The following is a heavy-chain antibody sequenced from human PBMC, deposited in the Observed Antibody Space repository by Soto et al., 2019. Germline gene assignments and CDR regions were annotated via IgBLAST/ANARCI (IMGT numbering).Heavy chain of an antibody. CDR2: IYYTGNT. CDR3: ARHAYGSGFYYGMDV. D-gene: IGHD3-10*01. Sequence: QVQLQESGPGLVKPSETLSLTCTVSGDSISSYYWSWIRQPPGKGLEWLGYIYYTGNTNYNSSLKSRVTISVDTSKNQFSLKLSSVTAADTAVYYCARHAYGSGFYYGMDVWGKGTTVTVSS. CDR1: GDSISSYY. V-gene: IGHV4-59*08. J-gene: IGHJ6*04.